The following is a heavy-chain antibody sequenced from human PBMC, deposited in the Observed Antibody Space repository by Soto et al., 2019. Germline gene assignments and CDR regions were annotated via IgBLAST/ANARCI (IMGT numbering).Heavy chain of an antibody. CDR1: GYNFANYW. Sequence: PGESQNISCKGSGYNFANYWTGWVRQMPGKGLEWMGSIYPGDSGSRYSPSFQGQVTISCDRSISTACLQWRSLKASDSAMYYCARGRTPXXXNWFDXWXQGTLVTVSS. J-gene: IGHJ5*02. CDR3: ARGRTPXXXNWFDX. CDR2: IYPGDSGS. V-gene: IGHV5-51*01.